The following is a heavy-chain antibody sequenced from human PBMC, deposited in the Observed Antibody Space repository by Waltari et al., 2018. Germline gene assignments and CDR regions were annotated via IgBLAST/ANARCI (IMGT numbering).Heavy chain of an antibody. J-gene: IGHJ5*02. CDR1: GGSISSGDYY. CDR3: ARGVGGTGTNWFDP. V-gene: IGHV4-30-4*08. CDR2: IYYSGIT. D-gene: IGHD1-1*01. Sequence: QVQLQESGPGLVKPSQTLSLTCTVSGGSISSGDYYWSWIRQPPGKGLEWIGYIYYSGITYYHPSLKSRVTISVDTSKNQFSLKLSSVTAADTAVYYCARGVGGTGTNWFDPWGQGTLVTVSS.